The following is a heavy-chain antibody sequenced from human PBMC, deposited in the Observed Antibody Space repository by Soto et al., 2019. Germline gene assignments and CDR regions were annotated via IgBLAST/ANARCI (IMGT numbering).Heavy chain of an antibody. CDR1: GFTFSSYA. D-gene: IGHD2-2*01. CDR3: ARDIVVVPAADYYYGMDV. V-gene: IGHV3-30-3*01. CDR2: ISYDGSNK. Sequence: GGSLRLSCAASGFTFSSYAMHWVRQAPGKGLEWVAVISYDGSNKYYADSVKGRFTISRDNSKNTLYLQMNSLRAEDTAVYYCARDIVVVPAADYYYGMDVWGQGTTVTVSS. J-gene: IGHJ6*02.